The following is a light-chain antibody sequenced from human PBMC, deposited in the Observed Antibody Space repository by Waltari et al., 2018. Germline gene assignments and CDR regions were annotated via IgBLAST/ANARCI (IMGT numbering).Light chain of an antibody. J-gene: IGLJ3*02. V-gene: IGLV2-14*01. CDR3: SSYTSSSTWV. Sequence: QSALTQPASVSGSPGQSITISCTGTSSDVGGYNYVSWYQQHPGKAPKLMIYDVSKRPSGAANRFSGSKSGNTASLTISGLQAEDEADYYCSSYTSSSTWVFGGGTKLTVL. CDR1: SSDVGGYNY. CDR2: DVS.